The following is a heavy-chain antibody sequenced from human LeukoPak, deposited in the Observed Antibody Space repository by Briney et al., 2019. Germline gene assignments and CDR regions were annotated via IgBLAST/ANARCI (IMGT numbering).Heavy chain of an antibody. V-gene: IGHV4-59*08. J-gene: IGHJ5*01. D-gene: IGHD3-10*01. CDR3: ARRGSALWSGELLEGWFDS. CDR2: IHYSGST. CDR1: GGSIRNYY. Sequence: SETLSLTCTVSGGSIRNYYWSWIRQSPGKGLEWIGYIHYSGSTKYSPSLRSRVDISVDMSKNQFSLNLTSVNAADTAVYFCARRGSALWSGELLEGWFDSWGQGTLVTVTS.